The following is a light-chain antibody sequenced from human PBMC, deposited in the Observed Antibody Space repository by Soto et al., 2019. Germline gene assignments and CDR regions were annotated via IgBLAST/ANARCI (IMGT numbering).Light chain of an antibody. CDR2: GAS. J-gene: IGKJ1*01. CDR1: QSVSSSH. V-gene: IGKV3-20*01. Sequence: EIVLTQSPGTLSLSTGERATLSCRASQSVSSSHLAWYQQKAGQAPRGLIYGASSRATGIPDRFSGSGSGTDFTLTISRLEPEDFAVYYCQQYGSSPWTFGQGTKVEIK. CDR3: QQYGSSPWT.